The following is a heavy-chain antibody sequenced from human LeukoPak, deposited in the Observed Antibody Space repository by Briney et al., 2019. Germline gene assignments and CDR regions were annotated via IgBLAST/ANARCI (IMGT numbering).Heavy chain of an antibody. CDR3: ATAPYYHFWSCYPTSHWYFDL. Sequence: SETLCLTCTVSGGSISSYYWSWIRQPPGKGLEWIGYIYYSGSTNYNPSLKSRVTISVDTSKNQFSLKLSSVTAADTDVYYCATAPYYHFWSCYPTSHWYFDLWGRGTLVTVSS. CDR1: GGSISSYY. J-gene: IGHJ2*01. D-gene: IGHD3-3*01. CDR2: IYYSGST. V-gene: IGHV4-59*01.